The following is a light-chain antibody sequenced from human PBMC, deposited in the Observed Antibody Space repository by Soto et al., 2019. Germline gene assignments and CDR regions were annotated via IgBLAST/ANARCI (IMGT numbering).Light chain of an antibody. J-gene: IGKJ4*01. CDR1: EXXLHNNGYNY. Sequence: DTVMTQSPLSLPVTPGEPASISCRSSEXXLHNNGYNYLDWYLQKPGQSPQLLIYLGSNRASGVPDRFSGSGSGTDFTLKISRVEAEDVGVYYCMQALQTPLTFGGGTKVEIK. CDR2: LGS. V-gene: IGKV2-28*01. CDR3: MQALQTPLT.